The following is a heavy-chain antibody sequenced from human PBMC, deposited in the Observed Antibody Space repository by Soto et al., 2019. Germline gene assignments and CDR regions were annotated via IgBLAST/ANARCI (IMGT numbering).Heavy chain of an antibody. CDR3: VRHQRYSSGWYIDY. V-gene: IGHV4-39*01. CDR2: VYYRGTT. CDR1: GGSINSANYY. D-gene: IGHD6-19*01. Sequence: SETLSLTCTVSGGSINSANYYWGWIRQPPGKGLEWIGNVYYRGTTYYNPSLKGRVTISVDTSKNQFSLKLSSVTAADSAVFFCVRHQRYSSGWYIDYWGQGTPVTVSS. J-gene: IGHJ4*02.